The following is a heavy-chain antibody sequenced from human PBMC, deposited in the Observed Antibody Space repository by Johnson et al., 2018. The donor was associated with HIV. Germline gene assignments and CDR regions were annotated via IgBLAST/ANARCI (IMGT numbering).Heavy chain of an antibody. CDR2: ISYDGSNK. CDR3: ARDNWNEDI. CDR1: GFTFSSYA. V-gene: IGHV3-30*04. Sequence: QVQLVESGGGVVQPGRSLRLSCAASGFTFSSYAMHWVRQAPCKGLEWVAVISYDGSNKYYADSVKGRFTISRDNSKNTLYLQMNSLRAEDTAVYYCARDNWNEDIWGQGTMVTVSS. D-gene: IGHD1-20*01. J-gene: IGHJ3*02.